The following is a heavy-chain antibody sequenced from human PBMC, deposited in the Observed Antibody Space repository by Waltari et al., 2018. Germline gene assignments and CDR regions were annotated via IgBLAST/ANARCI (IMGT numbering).Heavy chain of an antibody. V-gene: IGHV4-38-2*01. CDR1: GYSISSGYY. CDR3: ARVGYDFWSGYYRPTTFDY. D-gene: IGHD3-3*01. Sequence: QVQLQESGPGLVKPSETLSLTCAVSGYSISSGYYWGWIRQPPGKGLEWIGSIYHSGRTYYHPSLKSRVTISVDTSKNQFSLKLSSVTAADTAVYYCARVGYDFWSGYYRPTTFDYWGQGTLVTVSS. CDR2: IYHSGRT. J-gene: IGHJ4*02.